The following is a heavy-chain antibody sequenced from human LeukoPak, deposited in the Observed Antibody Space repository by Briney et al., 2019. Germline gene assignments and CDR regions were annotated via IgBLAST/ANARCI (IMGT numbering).Heavy chain of an antibody. J-gene: IGHJ5*02. CDR2: INHSGST. V-gene: IGHV4-34*01. D-gene: IGHD2-2*01. CDR1: GGSFSGYY. Sequence: SETLSLTCAVYGGSFSGYYWSWIRQPPGEGLEWIGEINHSGSTNYNPSLKSRVTISVDTSKNQFSLKLSPVTAADTAVYYCARGGGGYCSSTSCRKFNWFDPWGQGTLVTVSS. CDR3: ARGGGGYCSSTSCRKFNWFDP.